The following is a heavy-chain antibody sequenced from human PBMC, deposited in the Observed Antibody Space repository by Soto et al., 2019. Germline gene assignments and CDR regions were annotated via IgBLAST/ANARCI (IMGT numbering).Heavy chain of an antibody. J-gene: IGHJ4*02. CDR3: AREDILGTRSFDY. V-gene: IGHV3-48*02. Sequence: GGSLRLSCGASGFIFSKYSMNWVRQAPGKGLEWLSYISSNSVTIYYADSVRGRFTIFRDNAKNSLYLQMNSLRDEDTAVYYCAREDILGTRSFDYWGQGALVTVSS. CDR2: ISSNSVTI. D-gene: IGHD1-26*01. CDR1: GFIFSKYS.